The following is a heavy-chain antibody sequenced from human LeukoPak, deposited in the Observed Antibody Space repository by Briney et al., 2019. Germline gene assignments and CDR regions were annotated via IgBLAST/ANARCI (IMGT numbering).Heavy chain of an antibody. CDR1: GYTFTSYG. J-gene: IGHJ4*02. V-gene: IGHV1-18*01. CDR2: ISAYNGNT. D-gene: IGHD3-10*01. CDR3: ARDTMVRGVTTDFDY. Sequence: ASVKVSCKASGYTFTSYGISWVRQAPGQGLDWMGWISAYNGNTNYAQKLQGRVTMTTDTSTSTAYMELRSLRSDDTAVYYCARDTMVRGVTTDFDYWGQGTLVTVSS.